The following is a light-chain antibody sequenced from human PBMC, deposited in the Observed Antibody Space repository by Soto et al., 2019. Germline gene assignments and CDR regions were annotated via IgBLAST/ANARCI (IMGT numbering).Light chain of an antibody. J-gene: IGKJ1*01. CDR2: RAS. CDR1: QSIGDS. V-gene: IGKV1-5*03. CDR3: QQYHTYSLT. Sequence: DVQMTQSPSTVSASVGETVTITCRARQSIGDSLAWYHEKPGKGPKVLIYRASSLRSGVPSRFSGSGAGTEFTLTISRLQPDDFGTYYCQQYHTYSLTFGQGTKVEIK.